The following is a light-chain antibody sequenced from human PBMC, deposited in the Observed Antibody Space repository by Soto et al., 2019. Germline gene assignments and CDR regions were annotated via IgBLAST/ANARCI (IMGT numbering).Light chain of an antibody. CDR3: CSYAGSSTLVV. V-gene: IGLV2-23*01. CDR1: SSDVGSYNL. Sequence: QSALTQPPSASGSPGQSVTISCTGTSSDVGSYNLVSWYQQHPGKAPKLMIYEGSKRPSGVSNRFSGSKSGNTASLTISGLQAEDEADYYCCSYAGSSTLVVFGGGTKVTVL. J-gene: IGLJ2*01. CDR2: EGS.